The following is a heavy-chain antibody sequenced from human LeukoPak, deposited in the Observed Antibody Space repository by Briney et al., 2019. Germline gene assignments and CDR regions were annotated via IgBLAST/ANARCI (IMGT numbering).Heavy chain of an antibody. V-gene: IGHV4-39*07. CDR2: IYYSGST. CDR1: GGSISSSSYY. J-gene: IGHJ4*02. CDR3: ARSTGSPSDY. Sequence: SETLSLTCTVSGGSISSSSYYWGWIRQPPGKGLEWIGSIYYSGSTYYNPSLKSRVTISVDTSKNQFSLKLRSVTSADTAMYYCARSTGSPSDYWGQGTLVTVSS. D-gene: IGHD1-26*01.